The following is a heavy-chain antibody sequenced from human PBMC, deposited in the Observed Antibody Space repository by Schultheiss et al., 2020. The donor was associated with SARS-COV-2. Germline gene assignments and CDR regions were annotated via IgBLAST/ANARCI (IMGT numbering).Heavy chain of an antibody. CDR3: ARDQGYSSS. CDR1: GFTFSSYA. CDR2: IYYSGST. J-gene: IGHJ4*02. Sequence: GSLRLSCVASGFTFSSYAMSWVRQAPGKGLEWIGSIYYSGSTYYNPSLKSRVTISVDTSKNQFSLKLSSVTAADTAVYYCARDQGYSSSWGQGTLVTVSS. D-gene: IGHD6-13*01. V-gene: IGHV4-38-2*02.